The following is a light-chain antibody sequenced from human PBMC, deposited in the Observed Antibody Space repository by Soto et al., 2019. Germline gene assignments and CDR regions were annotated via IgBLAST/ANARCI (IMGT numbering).Light chain of an antibody. CDR1: QSVSNNY. V-gene: IGKV3-20*01. CDR3: QQFSSYPLT. Sequence: LPQSPGPLSLSLGERATLSXXASQSVSNNYLAWYQQKPGQAPRLLIYGASNRATGIPDRFSGSGSGTDFTLTISRLEPEDFAVYYCQQFSSYPLTVGGGTKGDIK. J-gene: IGKJ4*01. CDR2: GAS.